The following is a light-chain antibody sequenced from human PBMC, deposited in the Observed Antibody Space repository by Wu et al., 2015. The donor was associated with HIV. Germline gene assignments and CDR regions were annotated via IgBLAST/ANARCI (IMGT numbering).Light chain of an antibody. CDR3: QQSDSDPST. Sequence: QMTQSPSSLSASVGDRVTITCRASQSISRHLNWYQQKPGKAPKLLMYAASHLQSGVPSKFSGSGSGTHFTLTISSLQPEDFATYYCQQSDSDPSTFGQGTKLEIK. V-gene: IGKV1-39*01. CDR1: QSISRH. J-gene: IGKJ2*02. CDR2: AAS.